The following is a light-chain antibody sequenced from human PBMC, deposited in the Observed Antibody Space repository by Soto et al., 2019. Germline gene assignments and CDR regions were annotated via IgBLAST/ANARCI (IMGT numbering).Light chain of an antibody. V-gene: IGLV3-21*04. CDR1: NIGSKS. CDR2: YDS. Sequence: SYELTQPPSVSVALGKTARITCGGNNIGSKSVHWYQQKPGQAPVLVVYYDSDRPSGIPERFSGSNYGNTATLTISRVEAGDEADYYCQVWDSSSDHAVVFGGGTKVTVL. CDR3: QVWDSSSDHAVV. J-gene: IGLJ2*01.